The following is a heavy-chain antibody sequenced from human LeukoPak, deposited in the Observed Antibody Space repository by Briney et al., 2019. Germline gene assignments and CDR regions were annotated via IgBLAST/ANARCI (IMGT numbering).Heavy chain of an antibody. CDR1: GGSISSDY. J-gene: IGHJ6*02. CDR3: ARDPQDGMDV. V-gene: IGHV4-59*01. CDR2: IYYSGST. Sequence: PSETLSLTCTVSGGSISSDYWSWIRQPPAKGLEWIGHIYYSGSTNYNPSLKSRVTISVDTSKNQISLKLSSVTAADTAVYYCARDPQDGMDVWGQGTTVTVSS.